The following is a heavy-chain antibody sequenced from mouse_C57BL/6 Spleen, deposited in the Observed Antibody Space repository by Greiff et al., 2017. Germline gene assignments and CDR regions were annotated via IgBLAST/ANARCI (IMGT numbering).Heavy chain of an antibody. Sequence: QVQLQQPGAELVRPGSSVKLSCKASGYTFTSYWMHWVKQRPIQGLEWIGNIDPSDSETHYNQKFKDKATLTVDKSSSTAYMQLSSLTSEDSAVYYCALCGLTGTSRVDVWGTGTTVTVSS. J-gene: IGHJ1*03. D-gene: IGHD4-1*01. V-gene: IGHV1-52*01. CDR1: GYTFTSYW. CDR3: ALCGLTGTSRVDV. CDR2: IDPSDSET.